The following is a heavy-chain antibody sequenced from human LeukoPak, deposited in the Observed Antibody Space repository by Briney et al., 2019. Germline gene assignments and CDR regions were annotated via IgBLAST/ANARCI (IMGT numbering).Heavy chain of an antibody. J-gene: IGHJ4*02. D-gene: IGHD7-27*01. CDR2: ISTYNGNT. V-gene: IGHV1-18*01. CDR3: ARDKNWDLEY. CDR1: GYTFTSYG. Sequence: ASVKVSCKTSGYTFTSYGISWMRQAPGQGLEWMGWISTYNGNTNYAQNLQGRVTMTTDTSTSTAYMELRSLRSDDTAVYYCARDKNWDLEYWGQGTLVTASS.